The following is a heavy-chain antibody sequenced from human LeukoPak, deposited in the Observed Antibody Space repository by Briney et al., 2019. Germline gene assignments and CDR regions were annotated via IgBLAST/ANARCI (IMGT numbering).Heavy chain of an antibody. D-gene: IGHD3-22*01. V-gene: IGHV4-31*03. CDR3: ARVSYYYDSSGYYHAFDI. Sequence: PSETLSLTCTVSGGSISSGGYYWSWIRQHPGKGLEWIVYIYYSGSTYYNPSLKSRVTISVDTSKNQFSLKLSSVTAADTAVYYCARVSYYYDSSGYYHAFDIWGQGTMVTVSS. J-gene: IGHJ3*02. CDR2: IYYSGST. CDR1: GGSISSGGYY.